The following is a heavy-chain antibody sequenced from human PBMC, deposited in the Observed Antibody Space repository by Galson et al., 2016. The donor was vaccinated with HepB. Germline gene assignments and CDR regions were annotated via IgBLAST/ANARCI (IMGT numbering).Heavy chain of an antibody. CDR1: GFTFGDYY. J-gene: IGHJ4*02. V-gene: IGHV3-11*04. D-gene: IGHD5-24*01. CDR3: ARDPGYITAAPFFDY. Sequence: SLRLSCAASGFTFGDYYMTWIRQAPGKGLEWVSYISTSGTNIYYADSVKGRFTISRDNAKNSLYVQMNSLRVEDTALYYCARDPGYITAAPFFDYWGQGTLVTVSS. CDR2: ISTSGTNI.